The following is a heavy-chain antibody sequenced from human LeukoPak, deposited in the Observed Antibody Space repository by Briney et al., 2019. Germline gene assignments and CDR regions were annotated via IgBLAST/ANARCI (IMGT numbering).Heavy chain of an antibody. J-gene: IGHJ4*02. CDR3: ARRGHYYFDY. D-gene: IGHD6-25*01. CDR1: GYRFTSYW. Sequence: GESLKISCKVSGYRFTSYWIGWVRQMPGKGLEWMGIIFPADSDAKYSPSFQGQVTISADKSNNTAYVQWSSLKASDTAIYYCARRGHYYFDYWGQGTLVTVSS. V-gene: IGHV5-51*01. CDR2: IFPADSDA.